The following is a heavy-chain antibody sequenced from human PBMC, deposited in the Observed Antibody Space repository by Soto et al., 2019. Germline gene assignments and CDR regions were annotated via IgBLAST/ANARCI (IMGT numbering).Heavy chain of an antibody. V-gene: IGHV3-23*01. Sequence: EVQLLESGGGLVQPGGSLRLSCAASGFTFSNYAMSWVRQAPGKGLEWVSGINYSGGSTYYADSVKGRFIISKDNSKNTLYLQMNSLRAEDTAIYYWAKKYHYGSGTYLYYFDYWGHGTLVTVSS. CDR3: AKKYHYGSGTYLYYFDY. CDR1: GFTFSNYA. J-gene: IGHJ4*01. D-gene: IGHD3-10*01. CDR2: INYSGGST.